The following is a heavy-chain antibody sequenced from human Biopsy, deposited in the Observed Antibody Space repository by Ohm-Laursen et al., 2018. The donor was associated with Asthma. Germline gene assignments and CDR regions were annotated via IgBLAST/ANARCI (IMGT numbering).Heavy chain of an antibody. V-gene: IGHV3-33*01. J-gene: IGHJ6*02. D-gene: IGHD6-6*01. CDR3: ARKIAALGGMGV. Sequence: SLRLSCAASGITFSTYGMHWVRQAPGKGLEWVSFIWYDGRKKTYADSVKGRFTISRDNSKSTLYLQMNSLRAEDTAVYYCARKIAALGGMGVWGQGTTVTVSS. CDR1: GITFSTYG. CDR2: IWYDGRKK.